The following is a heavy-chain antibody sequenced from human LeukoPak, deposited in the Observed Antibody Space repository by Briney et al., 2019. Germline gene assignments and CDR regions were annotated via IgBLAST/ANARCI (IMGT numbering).Heavy chain of an antibody. V-gene: IGHV5-51*01. CDR1: GYSFTSYW. J-gene: IGHJ3*02. D-gene: IGHD3-22*01. Sequence: GESLKISCKGSGYSFTSYWIGWVRQMPGKGLEWMGIIYPGDSDTRYSPSFQGQVTISADKSISTAYLQWSSLKASDTAMYYCASTYYYDSSGYYSWAFDIWGQGTMVTVPS. CDR3: ASTYYYDSSGYYSWAFDI. CDR2: IYPGDSDT.